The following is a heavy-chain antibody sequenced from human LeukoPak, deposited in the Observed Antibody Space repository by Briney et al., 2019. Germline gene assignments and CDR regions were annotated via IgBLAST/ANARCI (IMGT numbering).Heavy chain of an antibody. Sequence: SQTLSLTCTVSGGSISSGSYYWSWIRQSAGKGLEWIGLVYSGGGTNYNPSLKSRVTISVDTSKNQYSLNLTSVTAADTAVYYCARAIYDFWSGYYSDYWGQGTLVTVSS. V-gene: IGHV4-61*02. CDR3: ARAIYDFWSGYYSDY. D-gene: IGHD3-3*01. CDR1: GGSISSGSYY. J-gene: IGHJ4*02. CDR2: VYSGGGT.